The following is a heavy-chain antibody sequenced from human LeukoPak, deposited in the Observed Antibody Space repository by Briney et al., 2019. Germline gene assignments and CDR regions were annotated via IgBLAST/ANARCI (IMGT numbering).Heavy chain of an antibody. V-gene: IGHV3-23*01. CDR2: ISGSGGST. J-gene: IGHJ4*02. Sequence: GGSLRLSCAAFGFTFSSYAMSWVRQAPGKGLEWVSAISGSGGSTYYADSVKGRFTISRDNSKNTLYLQMNSLRAEDTAVYYCAKSRRALGSGSPDWGQGTLVTVSS. D-gene: IGHD3-10*01. CDR3: AKSRRALGSGSPD. CDR1: GFTFSSYA.